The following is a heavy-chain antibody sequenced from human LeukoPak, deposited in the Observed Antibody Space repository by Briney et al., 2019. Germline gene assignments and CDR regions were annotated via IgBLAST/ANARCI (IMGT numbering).Heavy chain of an antibody. CDR3: ARDRPLEMYNWNERYGMDV. CDR1: GFTFSSYS. Sequence: GGSLRLSCTASGFTFSSYSMNWVRQAPGKGLEWVSSISSSSSYIYYADSVKGRSTISRDNAKNSLYLQMNSLRAEDTAVYYCARDRPLEMYNWNERYGMDVWGQGTTVTVSS. D-gene: IGHD1-1*01. J-gene: IGHJ6*02. V-gene: IGHV3-21*01. CDR2: ISSSSSYI.